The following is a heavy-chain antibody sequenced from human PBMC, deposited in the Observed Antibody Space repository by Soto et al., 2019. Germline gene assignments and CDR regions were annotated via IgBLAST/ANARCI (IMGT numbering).Heavy chain of an antibody. D-gene: IGHD1-26*01. Sequence: QVQLQESGPGLVKPSQTLSLTCTVSGGSISTGGYYWSWIRQHPGRGLEWIGYIYHSGMTFSNPSLQSRVAISIDTSKNKVSLKLSSVTAADTAVYYCATVRWELHDAFDIWGQGKMVSVSS. CDR2: IYHSGMT. V-gene: IGHV4-31*03. CDR1: GGSISTGGYY. CDR3: ATVRWELHDAFDI. J-gene: IGHJ3*02.